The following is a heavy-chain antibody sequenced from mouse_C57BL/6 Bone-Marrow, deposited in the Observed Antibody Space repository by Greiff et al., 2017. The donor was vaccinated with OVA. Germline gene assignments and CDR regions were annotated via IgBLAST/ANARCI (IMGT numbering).Heavy chain of an antibody. D-gene: IGHD2-5*01. CDR3: ATLYSNYAMDY. V-gene: IGHV5-6*01. CDR1: GFTFSSYG. J-gene: IGHJ4*01. Sequence: EVQLVESGGDLVKPGGSLKLSCAASGFTFSSYGMSWVRQTPDKRLEWVVTISSGGSYTYYPDSVKGRCTISRDNAKNTLYLQMSSLKSEDTAMYYCATLYSNYAMDYWGQGTSVTVSS. CDR2: ISSGGSYT.